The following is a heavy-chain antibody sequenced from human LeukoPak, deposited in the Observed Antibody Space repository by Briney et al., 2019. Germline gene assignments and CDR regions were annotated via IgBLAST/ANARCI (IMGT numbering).Heavy chain of an antibody. CDR3: ARAHYYDSSGTPLGY. J-gene: IGHJ4*02. CDR2: INPSGGST. D-gene: IGHD3-22*01. V-gene: IGHV1-46*01. Sequence: GASVKVSCKASGYTFTSYYMHWVRQAPGQGLEWMGIINPSGGSTSYAQKFQGRVTMTRDTSTSTVYMGLSSLRSEDTAVYYCARAHYYDSSGTPLGYWGQGTLVTVSS. CDR1: GYTFTSYY.